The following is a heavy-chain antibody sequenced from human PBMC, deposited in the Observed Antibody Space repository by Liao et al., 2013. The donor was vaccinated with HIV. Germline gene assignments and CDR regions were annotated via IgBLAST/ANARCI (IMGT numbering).Heavy chain of an antibody. CDR3: ARHGETIFGAVNYYFYMDV. CDR1: GGSISSYY. V-gene: IGHV4-59*01. D-gene: IGHD3-3*01. CDR2: IYYSGST. Sequence: QVQLQESGPGLVKPSETLSLTCTVSGGSISSYYWSWIRQPPGKGLEWIGYIYYSGSTNYNPSLKSRVTISVDTSKNQFSLKLTSVTAADTAVYYCARHGETIFGAVNYYFYMDVWGKGTTVTVSS. J-gene: IGHJ6*03.